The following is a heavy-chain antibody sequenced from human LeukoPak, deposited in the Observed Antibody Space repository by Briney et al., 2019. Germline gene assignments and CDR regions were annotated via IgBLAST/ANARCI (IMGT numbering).Heavy chain of an antibody. J-gene: IGHJ6*03. V-gene: IGHV4-38-2*01. D-gene: IGHD3-3*01. CDR1: GYSISSGYY. CDR2: IYHSGST. Sequence: SETLSLTCAVSGYSISSGYYWGWIRQPPGKGLEWIGSIYHSGSTYYNPSLKSRVTISVDTSKNQFSLKLSSVTAADTAVYYCARTGFTIFGVVIRRYYYYYMDVWSKGTTVTVSS. CDR3: ARTGFTIFGVVIRRYYYYYMDV.